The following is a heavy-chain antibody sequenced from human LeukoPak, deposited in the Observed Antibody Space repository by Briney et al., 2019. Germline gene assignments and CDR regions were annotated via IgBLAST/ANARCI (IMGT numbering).Heavy chain of an antibody. D-gene: IGHD2/OR15-2a*01. J-gene: IGHJ4*02. CDR3: AKTFGWPFYFDH. CDR2: ITGGGGKT. CDR1: GFTFSSYG. Sequence: TGGSLRLSCAASGFTFSSYGMSWVRQAPGKGLEWVSGITGGGGKTYYADSVRGRFTISRDNSKNTLYLQVNSLRAEDTAVYYCAKTFGWPFYFDHWGQGTLVTVSS. V-gene: IGHV3-23*01.